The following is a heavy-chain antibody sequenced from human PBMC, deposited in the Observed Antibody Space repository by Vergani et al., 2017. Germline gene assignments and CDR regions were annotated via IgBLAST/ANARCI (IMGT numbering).Heavy chain of an antibody. CDR3: AKEGYSCMVRRVGGPEFDP. CDR2: ISYDGSNK. J-gene: IGHJ5*02. D-gene: IGHD5-18*01. V-gene: IGHV3-30*18. Sequence: QVQLVESGGGVVQPGRSLRLSCAASGFTFSSYGMHWVRQAPGKGLEWVAVISYDGSNKYYADSVKGRFTISRDNSKNTLYLQMNSLRAEDTAVYYCAKEGYSCMVRRVGGPEFDPWGQGTLVTVSS. CDR1: GFTFSSYG.